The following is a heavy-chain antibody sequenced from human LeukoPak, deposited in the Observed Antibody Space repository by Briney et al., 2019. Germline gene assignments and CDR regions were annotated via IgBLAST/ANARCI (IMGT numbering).Heavy chain of an antibody. CDR3: ARDRYYYDSSGYSLFEY. V-gene: IGHV4-4*07. CDR2: IHTSGST. J-gene: IGHJ4*02. D-gene: IGHD3-22*01. Sequence: PSETLSLTSAVSGVSISSYYWSWIRQPAGKGLEWIGHIHTSGSTSYNPSLKSRVTMSVDTSENQFSLKLSSVTTTVTAVYYCARDRYYYDSSGYSLFEYWGQGTLVTVSS. CDR1: GVSISSYY.